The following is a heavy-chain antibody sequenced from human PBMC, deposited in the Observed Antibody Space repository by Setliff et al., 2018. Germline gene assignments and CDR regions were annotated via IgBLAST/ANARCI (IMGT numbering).Heavy chain of an antibody. CDR3: ARDHNYAYDY. CDR2: IYSGGST. CDR1: GFTVSSNY. J-gene: IGHJ4*02. Sequence: LGLSCAASGFTVSSNYMSWVRQAPGKGLEWVSVIYSGGSTYYADSVKGRFTISRDNSKNTLYLQMNSLRAEDTAVYYCARDHNYAYDYWGQGTLVTVSS. D-gene: IGHD1-1*01. V-gene: IGHV3-66*01.